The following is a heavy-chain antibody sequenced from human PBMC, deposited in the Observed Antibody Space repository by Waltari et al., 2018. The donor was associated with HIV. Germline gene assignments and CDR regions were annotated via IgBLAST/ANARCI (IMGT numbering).Heavy chain of an antibody. CDR1: GFTFSDHY. J-gene: IGHJ2*01. CDR2: TRNKANNYIT. D-gene: IGHD5-18*01. V-gene: IGHV3-72*01. Sequence: EVQLVESGGGLVQPGGSLRLSCAASGFTFSDHYMDWVRQAPGKGLEWVGRTRNKANNYITQNASVKGRFTISRDDSKNSLYLQMNRLKTEDTAVYYCAREWSLDTAMVHWYFDLWGRGTLVTVSS. CDR3: AREWSLDTAMVHWYFDL.